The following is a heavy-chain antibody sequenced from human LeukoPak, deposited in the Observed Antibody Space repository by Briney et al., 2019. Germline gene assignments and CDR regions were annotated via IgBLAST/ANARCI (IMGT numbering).Heavy chain of an antibody. CDR2: IYSGGST. CDR3: ARGANPRE. Sequence: GGSLRFSCAASGFTFNTNSMTWVRQAPGKGLEWVSVIYSGGSTYYADSVKGRFTISRDNSKNTLYLQMNSLRAEDTAVYYCARGANPREWGQATLVSVSS. CDR1: GFTFNTNS. V-gene: IGHV3-53*01. J-gene: IGHJ4*02.